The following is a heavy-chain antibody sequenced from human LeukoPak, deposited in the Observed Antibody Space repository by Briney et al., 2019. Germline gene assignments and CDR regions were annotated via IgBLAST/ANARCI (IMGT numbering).Heavy chain of an antibody. Sequence: GGSLRLSCAASGFTFSSYSMNWVRQAPGKGLEWVSSISSSSSYIYYADSVKGRFTISRDNAKNSLYLQMNSLRAEDTAVYYCARGLWVVPAAQYYFDYWGQGTLVTVSS. CDR1: GFTFSSYS. CDR3: ARGLWVVPAAQYYFDY. J-gene: IGHJ4*02. V-gene: IGHV3-21*01. D-gene: IGHD2-2*01. CDR2: ISSSSSYI.